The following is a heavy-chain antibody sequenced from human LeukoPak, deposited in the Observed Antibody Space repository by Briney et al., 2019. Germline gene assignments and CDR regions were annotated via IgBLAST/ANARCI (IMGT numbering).Heavy chain of an antibody. J-gene: IGHJ3*02. Sequence: PSETLSLTCTVSGGSISSGGYYWSWIRQHPGKGLEWIGYIYYSGSTYYNPSLKSRVTISVDTSKNQFSLKLSSVTAADTAVYYCARDRGSGSIDAFDIWGQGTMVTVSS. D-gene: IGHD3-10*01. CDR2: IYYSGST. CDR3: ARDRGSGSIDAFDI. V-gene: IGHV4-31*03. CDR1: GGSISSGGYY.